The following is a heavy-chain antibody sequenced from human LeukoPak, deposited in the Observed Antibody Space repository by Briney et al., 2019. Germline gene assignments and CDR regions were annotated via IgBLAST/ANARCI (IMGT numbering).Heavy chain of an antibody. J-gene: IGHJ4*02. Sequence: ASVKISCKASGYTFTSYGISWVRQAPEQGLEWMGWISAYNGNTNYAQKLQGRVTMTTDTSTSTAYMELRSLRSDDTAVYYCARDHCSSTSCYHTFDYWGQGTLVTVSS. V-gene: IGHV1-18*01. CDR2: ISAYNGNT. D-gene: IGHD2-2*01. CDR3: ARDHCSSTSCYHTFDY. CDR1: GYTFTSYG.